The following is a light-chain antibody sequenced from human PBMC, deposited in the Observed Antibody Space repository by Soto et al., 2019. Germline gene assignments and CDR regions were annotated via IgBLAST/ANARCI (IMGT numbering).Light chain of an antibody. CDR2: DAS. Sequence: DIQMTQSPPNLSASVGDRVTITCRASQSLGTWLAWYQQKPGKAPKVLICDASSLESGVPARFSGSGSGTEFTLSIGSLQPDDFATYYCLQYNAFSQTFGQGTKVEI. CDR3: LQYNAFSQT. CDR1: QSLGTW. J-gene: IGKJ1*01. V-gene: IGKV1-5*01.